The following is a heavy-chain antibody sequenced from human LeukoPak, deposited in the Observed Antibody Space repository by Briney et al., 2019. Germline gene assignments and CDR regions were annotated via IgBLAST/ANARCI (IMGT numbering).Heavy chain of an antibody. Sequence: GGSLRLSCAASGFTFSSYAMTWVRQAPGKGLEWVSSINGGGGSTYYADSVKGRFTISRDNSKNTLYLQMNSLRAEDTAVYYCAKGITIFGVAATYYYMDVWGKGTTVTVSS. CDR2: INGGGGST. D-gene: IGHD3-3*01. V-gene: IGHV3-23*01. CDR3: AKGITIFGVAATYYYMDV. J-gene: IGHJ6*03. CDR1: GFTFSSYA.